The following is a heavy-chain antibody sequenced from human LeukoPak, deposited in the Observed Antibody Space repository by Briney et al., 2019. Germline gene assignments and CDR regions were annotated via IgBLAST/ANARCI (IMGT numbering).Heavy chain of an antibody. CDR1: GFTFDDYG. V-gene: IGHV3-20*04. J-gene: IGHJ4*02. D-gene: IGHD3-10*01. Sequence: PGGSLRLSCAASGFTFDDYGMSWVRQATGKGLEWVSGINWNGGSTGYADSVKGRFTISRDNAKNSLYLQMNSLRAEDTALYYCARDRYGSGSYYNIPDYWGQGTLVTVSS. CDR2: INWNGGST. CDR3: ARDRYGSGSYYNIPDY.